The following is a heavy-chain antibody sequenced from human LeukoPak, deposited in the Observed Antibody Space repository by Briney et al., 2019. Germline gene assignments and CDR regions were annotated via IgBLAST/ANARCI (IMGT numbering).Heavy chain of an antibody. V-gene: IGHV3-30*02. J-gene: IGHJ4*02. CDR1: GFTVSYNY. D-gene: IGHD1-1*01. CDR3: AKSRSGSANWALQIFDN. Sequence: GGSLRLSCAASGFTVSYNYVSWVRQAPGKGLEWVAFIQYDGNKKYYADYVKGRFTISRDNSKNSLFVQMNSLRAEDTAVYFCAKSRSGSANWALQIFDNWGQGTLVTVSS. CDR2: IQYDGNKK.